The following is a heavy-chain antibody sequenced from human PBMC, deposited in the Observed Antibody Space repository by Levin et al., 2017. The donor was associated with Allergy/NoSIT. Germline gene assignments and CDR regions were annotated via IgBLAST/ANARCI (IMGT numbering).Heavy chain of an antibody. Sequence: GGSLRLSCAASGFTFNTYWMSWVRQVPGKGLEWVANIKQDGSQKFYLDSVKGRFTISRDNAKNSLYLQMNSLRVEDTAVYYCARAPDGMDYWGRGTLVTV. CDR3: ARAPDGMDY. D-gene: IGHD1-14*01. J-gene: IGHJ4*02. CDR1: GFTFNTYW. V-gene: IGHV3-7*01. CDR2: IKQDGSQK.